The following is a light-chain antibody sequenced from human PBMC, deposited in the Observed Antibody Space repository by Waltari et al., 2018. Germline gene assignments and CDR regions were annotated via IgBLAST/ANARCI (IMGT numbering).Light chain of an antibody. J-gene: IGKJ4*01. V-gene: IGKV4-1*01. Sequence: DIVMTQSPDSLAVSPGERFTVNCKSSQSLLHSSNNKNYLAWYQRKPGQAPKLLIYWASTRESGVPDRFSGSGSGTDFTLTISGLQAEDVAVYYCQQCYDLPLIFGGGTKVEIK. CDR1: QSLLHSSNNKNY. CDR2: WAS. CDR3: QQCYDLPLI.